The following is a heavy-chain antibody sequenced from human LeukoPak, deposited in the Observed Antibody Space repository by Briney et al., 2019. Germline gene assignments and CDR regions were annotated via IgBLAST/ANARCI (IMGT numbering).Heavy chain of an antibody. Sequence: PGGSLRLSCAASGFTFSSYAMHWVRQAPGKGLEWVAFIRYDGSNYDGSNKYYVDSVKGRFTISRDNSKNTLYLQMNSLRADDTAVYYCAKGQNKVLLEPDYWGQGTLVTVSS. CDR2: IRYDGSNYDGSNK. D-gene: IGHD1-1*01. CDR3: AKGQNKVLLEPDY. J-gene: IGHJ4*02. CDR1: GFTFSSYA. V-gene: IGHV3-30*02.